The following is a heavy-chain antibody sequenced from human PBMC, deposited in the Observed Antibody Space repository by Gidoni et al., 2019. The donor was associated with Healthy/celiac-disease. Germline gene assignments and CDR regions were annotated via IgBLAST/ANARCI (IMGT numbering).Heavy chain of an antibody. V-gene: IGHV3-21*01. Sequence: EVQLVESGGGLVKPGGSLRLSCAASGFTFSSYSMNWVRQAPGKGLEWVSSISSSSSYIYYADSVKGRFTISRDNAKNSLYLQMNSLRAEDTAVYYCARHITMTKNDAFDIWGQGTMVTVSS. CDR1: GFTFSSYS. D-gene: IGHD3-22*01. J-gene: IGHJ3*02. CDR3: ARHITMTKNDAFDI. CDR2: ISSSSSYI.